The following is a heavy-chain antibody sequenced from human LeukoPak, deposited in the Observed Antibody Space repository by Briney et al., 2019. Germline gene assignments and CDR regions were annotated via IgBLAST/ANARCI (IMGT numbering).Heavy chain of an antibody. J-gene: IGHJ6*03. CDR2: IYYSGST. V-gene: IGHV4-39*01. CDR1: GGSTSSSSYY. D-gene: IGHD6-19*01. CDR3: ASVYSSGWYPYYYYYMDV. Sequence: SETLSLTCTVSGGSTSSSSYYWGWIRQPPGKGLEWIGSIYYSGSTYYNPSLKSRVTISVDTAKNQFSLKLSSVTAADTAVYYCASVYSSGWYPYYYYYMDVWGKGTTVTVSS.